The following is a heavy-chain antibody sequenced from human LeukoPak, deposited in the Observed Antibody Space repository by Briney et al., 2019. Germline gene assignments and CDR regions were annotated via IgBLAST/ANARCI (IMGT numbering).Heavy chain of an antibody. D-gene: IGHD1-26*01. CDR1: GFTFSKDW. J-gene: IGHJ4*02. CDR3: ARGRGGSYHY. V-gene: IGHV3-74*01. Sequence: GGSLRLSCAASGFTFSKDWMHWVRQAPGKGLVWVSRINTDGSTTIYADSVKGRFTISRDNAKNTVYLQMNRLRGEDTAVYYCARGRGGSYHYWGQGTLVTVSS. CDR2: INTDGSTT.